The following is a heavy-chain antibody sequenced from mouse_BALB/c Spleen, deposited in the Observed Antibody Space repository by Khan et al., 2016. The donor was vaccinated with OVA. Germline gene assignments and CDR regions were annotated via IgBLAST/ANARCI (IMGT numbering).Heavy chain of an antibody. CDR3: ARDRIIY. CDR1: GYTFSSYW. CDR2: LNPTSGYT. V-gene: IGHV1-7*01. J-gene: IGHJ2*01. Sequence: QVQLQQSGAEQAKPGASVKMSCKTSGYTFSSYWMHWVKQRPGQGLEWIGYLNPTSGYTEYNEKFKDKATLSADKSSSTAYMQLTSLTSEDSAVYCCARDRIIYWGQGTTLTVSS.